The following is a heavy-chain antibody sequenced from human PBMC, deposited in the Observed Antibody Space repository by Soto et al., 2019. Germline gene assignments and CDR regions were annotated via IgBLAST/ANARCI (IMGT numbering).Heavy chain of an antibody. CDR2: VSNDGSNK. CDR1: GFTFSSYV. V-gene: IGHV3-30*18. CDR3: AKVLLTYISGWYHPHFDY. D-gene: IGHD6-19*01. J-gene: IGHJ4*02. Sequence: QVQLVESGGGVVQPGRSLRLSCAASGFTFSSYVMHWGRQAPGKGLEWVAVVSNDGSNKDYADSVKGRFTISRDNSKNTLYLQMNSLRAEDTAVYYCAKVLLTYISGWYHPHFDYWGQGTLVTVSS.